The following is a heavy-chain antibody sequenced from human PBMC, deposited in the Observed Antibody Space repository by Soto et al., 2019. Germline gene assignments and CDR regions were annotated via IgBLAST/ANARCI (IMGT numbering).Heavy chain of an antibody. D-gene: IGHD1-26*01. V-gene: IGHV1-3*01. Sequence: QVQLVQSGAEVKKPGASVKVSCKASGYTFTSYAMHWVRQAPGQRLEWMGRINAGSGNTKYSQKFQGRVTITRDTSTSKAYIELSSLRSEDTAVYDCARDRQLLSPRLSGELRRLPDYWGQGTLVTVSS. CDR2: INAGSGNT. J-gene: IGHJ4*02. CDR3: ARDRQLLSPRLSGELRRLPDY. CDR1: GYTFTSYA.